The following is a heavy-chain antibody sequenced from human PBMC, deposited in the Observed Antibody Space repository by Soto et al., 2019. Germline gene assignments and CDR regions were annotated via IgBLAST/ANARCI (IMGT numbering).Heavy chain of an antibody. D-gene: IGHD3-22*01. Sequence: PSETLSLTCTVYGGSISGYYWSWIRQPPGKGLEWIGSIYHTGNTYYNPSLRSRVTISVDTSKNQFSLKLTSVTAANTAVYYCARDYYDSSDYTTNWFDPWGQGTLGTVS. V-gene: IGHV4-59*05. CDR1: GGSISGYY. CDR3: ARDYYDSSDYTTNWFDP. J-gene: IGHJ5*02. CDR2: IYHTGNT.